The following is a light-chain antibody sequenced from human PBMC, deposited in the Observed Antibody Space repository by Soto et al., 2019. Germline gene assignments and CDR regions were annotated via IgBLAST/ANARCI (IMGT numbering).Light chain of an antibody. V-gene: IGLV2-14*01. CDR1: SSDVGRYDF. Sequence: GASSDVGRYDFVSWYQQHPSKVPKLIIYEVSHRPSGISDRFSGSKSVNTASLTIFGLQAEDEADYYCSSYTSVSTSCVFGTGTKVTVL. CDR2: EVS. CDR3: SSYTSVSTSCV. J-gene: IGLJ1*01.